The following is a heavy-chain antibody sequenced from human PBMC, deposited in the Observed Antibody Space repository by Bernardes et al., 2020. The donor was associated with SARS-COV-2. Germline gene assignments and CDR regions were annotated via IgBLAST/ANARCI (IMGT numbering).Heavy chain of an antibody. CDR1: GFSLSASGVG. V-gene: IGHV2-5*02. CDR2: IYWDDDK. J-gene: IGHJ4*02. Sequence: SGYTLWKPTQTLTLTCPFPGFSLSASGVGVGWIRQPPGKALEWLALIYWDDDKRYSPSLKSRLTITKDTSKNQVVLTMTNMDPVDTATYYCARGYSYGYGYYFDYWGQGTLVTVSS. D-gene: IGHD5-18*01. CDR3: ARGYSYGYGYYFDY.